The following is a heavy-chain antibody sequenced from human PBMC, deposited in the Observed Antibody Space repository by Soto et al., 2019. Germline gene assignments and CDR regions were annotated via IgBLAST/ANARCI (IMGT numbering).Heavy chain of an antibody. CDR2: ISGSGGST. V-gene: IGHV3-23*01. CDR1: GFTFSSYA. CDR3: AKAPWSSGWYSSDWFDP. J-gene: IGHJ5*02. D-gene: IGHD6-19*01. Sequence: EVQLLESGGGLVQPGGSLRLSCAASGFTFSSYAMSWVRQAPGKGLEWVSAISGSGGSTYYADAVKGRFTISRDTSKNTRYLQMNSLRAEDTAVYYCAKAPWSSGWYSSDWFDPWGQGTLVTVSS.